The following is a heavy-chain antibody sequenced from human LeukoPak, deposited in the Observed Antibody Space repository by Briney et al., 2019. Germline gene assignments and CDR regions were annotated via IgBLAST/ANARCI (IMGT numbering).Heavy chain of an antibody. CDR1: GFTFNIFA. CDR2: ISASGANT. Sequence: PGGSLRLSCAASGFTFNIFAMSWVRLAPGKEPDWVAAISASGANTYYADSVKGRFTVSRDNSQSSLYLQMNSLRAEDTAIYYCAKPEGSDYYYPPSDAFDIWGQGTMVTVSS. V-gene: IGHV3-23*01. J-gene: IGHJ3*02. D-gene: IGHD4-17*01. CDR3: AKPEGSDYYYPPSDAFDI.